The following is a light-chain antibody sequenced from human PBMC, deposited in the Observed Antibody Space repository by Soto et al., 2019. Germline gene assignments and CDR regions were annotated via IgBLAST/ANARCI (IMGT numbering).Light chain of an antibody. Sequence: QSSLTQPASVSGSPVQSITISCTGTSSDVCGYYYFSWYQLHPGKSPKLMVFEVSNRPSGVSYRFSGSKSGNKASLNISGLQAEDEADYFCRSYSISXAYLVGTGTKVXVX. V-gene: IGLV2-14*01. CDR2: EVS. J-gene: IGLJ1*01. CDR3: RSYSISXAYL. CDR1: SSDVCGYYY.